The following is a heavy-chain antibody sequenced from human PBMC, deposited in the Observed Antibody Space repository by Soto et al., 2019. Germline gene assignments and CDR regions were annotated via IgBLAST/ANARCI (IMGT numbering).Heavy chain of an antibody. J-gene: IGHJ4*02. V-gene: IGHV1-2*04. CDR2: INPNTGAT. D-gene: IGHD4-17*01. CDR3: ARYVYYGDYFDY. CDR1: GYTFTAYQ. Sequence: QVQLVQSGAEVKKPGASVKVSCKPSGYTFTAYQIHWVRQVPGQGLEWMGWINPNTGATNYAQKVQGWFIMTMVTSMSTAYMELSSLKSDDTAVYYCARYVYYGDYFDYWGQGTLVTVSS.